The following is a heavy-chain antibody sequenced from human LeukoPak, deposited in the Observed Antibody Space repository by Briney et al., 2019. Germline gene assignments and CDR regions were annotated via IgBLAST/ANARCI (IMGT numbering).Heavy chain of an antibody. V-gene: IGHV1-3*01. Sequence: GASVKVSCKASGYTFKNFVIHWVRQAPGQRLEWMGWINPANDDRRYSQKFQGRVTITRNTSISTAYMELSSLRSEDTAVYYCARGGVYYDFWSGYWSLTQTPVPWFDPWGQGTLVTVSS. D-gene: IGHD3-3*01. J-gene: IGHJ5*02. CDR2: INPANDDR. CDR1: GYTFKNFV. CDR3: ARGGVYYDFWSGYWSLTQTPVPWFDP.